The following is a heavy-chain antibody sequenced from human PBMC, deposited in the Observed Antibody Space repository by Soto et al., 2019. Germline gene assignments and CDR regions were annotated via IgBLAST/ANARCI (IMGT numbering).Heavy chain of an antibody. D-gene: IGHD3-10*01. J-gene: IGHJ6*02. CDR1: GFTFSSYE. Sequence: PGGSLRLSCEASGFTFSSYEMIWVRQAPGKGLEWVSYISIGGGTMYYADSVKGRFTISRDNSQSTLFLQMDSLRPEDAAVYYCAKDLKVSGGFHGSLNYYYGMDVWGRGTTVTVSS. V-gene: IGHV3-48*03. CDR3: AKDLKVSGGFHGSLNYYYGMDV. CDR2: ISIGGGTM.